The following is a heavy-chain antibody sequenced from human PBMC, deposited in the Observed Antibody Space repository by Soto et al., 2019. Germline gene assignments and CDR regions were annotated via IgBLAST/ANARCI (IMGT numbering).Heavy chain of an antibody. V-gene: IGHV1-69*04. CDR3: ARDCSPGDSSGGSCYGAH. J-gene: IGHJ4*02. D-gene: IGHD2-15*01. Sequence: ASVKVSCKASGGTFSSYTISWVRQAPGQGLEWMGRIIPIFGIANYAQKFQGRVTITADKSTSTAYMELSSLRSEDTAVYYCARDCSPGDSSGGSCYGAHWGQGTLVTVSS. CDR2: IIPIFGIA. CDR1: GGTFSSYT.